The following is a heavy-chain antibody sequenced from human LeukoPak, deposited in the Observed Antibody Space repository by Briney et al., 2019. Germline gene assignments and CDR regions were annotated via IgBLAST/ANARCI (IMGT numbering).Heavy chain of an antibody. CDR2: INPKNGDT. V-gene: IGHV1-2*02. CDR3: AGYNWNYFDH. J-gene: IGHJ4*02. CDR1: GYTFTGYY. Sequence: ASVKVSCKASGYTFTGYYMHWVRQAPGQGLEWMGYINPKNGDTHYAQKFQGRVTMTGDTSISTAYMELSRLRSDDTALYYCAGYNWNYFDHWGQGTLVTVSS. D-gene: IGHD1-1*01.